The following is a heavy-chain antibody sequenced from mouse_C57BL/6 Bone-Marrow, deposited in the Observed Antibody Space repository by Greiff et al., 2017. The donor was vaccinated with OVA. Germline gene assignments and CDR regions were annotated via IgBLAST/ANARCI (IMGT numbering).Heavy chain of an antibody. Sequence: EVQRVESGPALVKPSQTVSLTCTVTGYSITNGNHWWNWIRPVSGSKLEWIGYISSSGSTDSNPSLKSRISITRDTSKNQLFLQSNSVTTEDIATYYCARDQYGSSFYWYFDVGGTGTTVTVSS. J-gene: IGHJ1*03. CDR2: ISSSGST. CDR3: ARDQYGSSFYWYFDV. V-gene: IGHV3-4*01. CDR1: GYSITNGNHW. D-gene: IGHD1-1*01.